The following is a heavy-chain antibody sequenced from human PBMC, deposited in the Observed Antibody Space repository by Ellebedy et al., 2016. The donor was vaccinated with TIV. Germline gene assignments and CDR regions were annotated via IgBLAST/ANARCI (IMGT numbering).Heavy chain of an antibody. Sequence: ASVKVSCXASGYTFTTVYMHWVRPAPAQVLEWMGILNPTGGSTNYAQKFQGRVTMTRDTSTSTVYMELSSLRSEDTAVYYCASRSRSGLVAVGNDYYAMDVWGQGTTVTVSS. CDR3: ASRSRSGLVAVGNDYYAMDV. CDR1: GYTFTTVY. J-gene: IGHJ6*02. V-gene: IGHV1-46*01. CDR2: LNPTGGST. D-gene: IGHD6-13*01.